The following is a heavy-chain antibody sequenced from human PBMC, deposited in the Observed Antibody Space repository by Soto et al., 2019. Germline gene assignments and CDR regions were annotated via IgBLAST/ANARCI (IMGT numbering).Heavy chain of an antibody. CDR1: GGSISSSSYY. Sequence: SETLSLTCTFSGGSISSSSYYWGWIRQPPGKGLEWIGSIYYSGSTYYNPSLKSRVTISVDTSKNQFSLKLSSVTAADTAVYYCARAYYDSSGYAPHWFDPWGQGTLVTVS. CDR3: ARAYYDSSGYAPHWFDP. J-gene: IGHJ5*02. V-gene: IGHV4-39*01. CDR2: IYYSGST. D-gene: IGHD3-22*01.